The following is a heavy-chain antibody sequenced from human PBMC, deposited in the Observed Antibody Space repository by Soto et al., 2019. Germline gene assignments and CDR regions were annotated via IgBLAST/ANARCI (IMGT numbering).Heavy chain of an antibody. Sequence: PSETLSLTCAVSGGSITSSNWWSWVRQPPGKGLEWIGEIYHSGSINYNPSLKSRVTILVDKSKNQFSLKLTSVTAADTAVYYCARRYSSNWYNWLDPWGQGTLVTVSS. CDR3: ARRYSSNWYNWLDP. CDR1: GGSITSSNW. D-gene: IGHD6-13*01. J-gene: IGHJ5*02. CDR2: IYHSGSI. V-gene: IGHV4-4*02.